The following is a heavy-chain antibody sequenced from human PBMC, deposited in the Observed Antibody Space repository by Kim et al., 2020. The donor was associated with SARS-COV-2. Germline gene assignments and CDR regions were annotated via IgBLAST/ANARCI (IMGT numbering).Heavy chain of an antibody. D-gene: IGHD6-19*01. CDR3: ARAVADPRIAVAGYYYYYGMDV. V-gene: IGHV4-31*03. CDR2: IYYSGST. J-gene: IGHJ6*02. CDR1: GGSISSGGYY. Sequence: SETLSLTCTVSGGSISSGGYYWSWIRQHPGKGLEWIGYIYYSGSTYYNPSLKSRVTISVDTSKNQFSLKLSSVTAADTAVYYCARAVADPRIAVAGYYYYYGMDVWGQGTPVTVSS.